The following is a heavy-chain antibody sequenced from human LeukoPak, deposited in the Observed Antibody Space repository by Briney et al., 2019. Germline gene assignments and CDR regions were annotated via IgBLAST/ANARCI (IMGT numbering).Heavy chain of an antibody. CDR3: ARVVVAATRWFDH. Sequence: GGSLRLSCAASGFTFSSYSMNWVRQAPGKGLEWVSSISSSSSYIYYADSVKGRFTISRDNAKNSLYLQMNSLRAEDTAAYYCARVVVAATRWFDHWGQGTLVTVSS. J-gene: IGHJ5*02. D-gene: IGHD2-15*01. V-gene: IGHV3-21*01. CDR1: GFTFSSYS. CDR2: ISSSSSYI.